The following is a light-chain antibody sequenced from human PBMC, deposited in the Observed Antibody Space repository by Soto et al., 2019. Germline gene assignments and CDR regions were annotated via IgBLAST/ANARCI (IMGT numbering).Light chain of an antibody. V-gene: IGKV1-5*03. Sequence: DIQMTQSPSTLSASVGDRVTITCRASQSISSWLAWYQQKPGKAPKLLIYKASSLESGVPLRFSGSGSGTEVTLTISSLQPDDFATSYCQQYNGTFGQGTKVEI. CDR1: QSISSW. J-gene: IGKJ1*01. CDR3: QQYNGT. CDR2: KAS.